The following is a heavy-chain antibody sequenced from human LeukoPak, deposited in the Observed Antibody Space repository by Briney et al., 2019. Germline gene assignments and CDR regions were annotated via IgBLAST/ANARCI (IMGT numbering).Heavy chain of an antibody. CDR1: GFTFSNFV. J-gene: IGHJ6*02. D-gene: IGHD3-16*01. CDR3: AKDFADWGKDNYYGMDV. Sequence: QPGGSLRLSCAVSGFTFSNFVIDWVRQAPGKGLEWVAAISYDGINKYYADSVKGRFTISRDTSENTVYLQMNSLRAGDTALYYCAKDFADWGKDNYYGMDVWGQGTTVTVSS. CDR2: ISYDGINK. V-gene: IGHV3-30*18.